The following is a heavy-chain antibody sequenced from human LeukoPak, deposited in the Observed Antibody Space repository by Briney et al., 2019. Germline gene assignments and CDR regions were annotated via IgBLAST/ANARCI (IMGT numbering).Heavy chain of an antibody. CDR2: MNPNSGNT. CDR1: GYTFTSYD. CDR3: AREICMVRGGIINY. V-gene: IGHV1-8*02. Sequence: PVASVKVSCKASGYTFTSYDINWVRQAPGQGLEWMGWMNPNSGNTVYAQKFQGRVTMARNTSISTAYMELSSLRSEDTAVYYCAREICMVRGGIINYWGQGTLVTVSS. J-gene: IGHJ4*02. D-gene: IGHD3-10*01.